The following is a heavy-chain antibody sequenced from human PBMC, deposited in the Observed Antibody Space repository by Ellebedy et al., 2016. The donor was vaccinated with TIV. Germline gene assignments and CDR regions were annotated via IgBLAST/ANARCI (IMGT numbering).Heavy chain of an antibody. Sequence: AASVKVSCKASGYTFTDYYMHCLRQAPGQGLEWMGWINSNHGGTNYAQKFQGRVTMTRDTSTSTAYMELRSLRSDDTAVYYCARFVDGDYEDYWGQGALVTVSS. J-gene: IGHJ4*02. D-gene: IGHD4-17*01. V-gene: IGHV1-2*02. CDR1: GYTFTDYY. CDR2: INSNHGGT. CDR3: ARFVDGDYEDY.